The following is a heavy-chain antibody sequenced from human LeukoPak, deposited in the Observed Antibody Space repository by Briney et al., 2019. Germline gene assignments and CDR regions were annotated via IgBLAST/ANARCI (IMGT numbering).Heavy chain of an antibody. D-gene: IGHD5-24*01. CDR1: GFTFRSYG. CDR3: ARDPRDGYTY. CDR2: IRYDGSNK. Sequence: TGGSLRLSCAASGFTFRSYGMHWVRQAPGKGLEWVAFIRYDGSNKYYGDSVKGRFTISRDNSKNTLYLQMNSLRAEDTAVYYCARDPRDGYTYWGQGTLVTVSS. V-gene: IGHV3-30*02. J-gene: IGHJ4*02.